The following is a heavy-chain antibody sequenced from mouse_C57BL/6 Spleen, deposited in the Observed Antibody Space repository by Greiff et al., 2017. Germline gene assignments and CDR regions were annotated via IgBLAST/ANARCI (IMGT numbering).Heavy chain of an antibody. Sequence: VQLQQPGAELVKPGASVKLSCKASGYTFTSYWMQWVKQRPGQGLEWIGEIDPSDSYTNYNQKFKGKATLTVDTSSSTAYMQLSSLTSEDSAVYYCASLRLRTFAYWGQGTLVTVSA. J-gene: IGHJ3*01. CDR2: IDPSDSYT. V-gene: IGHV1-50*01. CDR3: ASLRLRTFAY. CDR1: GYTFTSYW. D-gene: IGHD3-2*02.